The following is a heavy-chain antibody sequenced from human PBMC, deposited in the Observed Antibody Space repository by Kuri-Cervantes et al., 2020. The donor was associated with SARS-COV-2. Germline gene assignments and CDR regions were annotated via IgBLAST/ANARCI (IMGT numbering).Heavy chain of an antibody. V-gene: IGHV4-59*01. Sequence: SQTLSLTWAAYGGSFSGYYWSWIRQPPGKGLEWIGYIYYSGSTNYNPPLESRVTISVDTSKNQFSLKLSSVTAADTAVYYCSAVLNGQIWGGYFDYWGQGTLVTVSS. J-gene: IGHJ4*02. D-gene: IGHD3-9*01. CDR1: GGSFSGYY. CDR3: SAVLNGQIWGGYFDY. CDR2: IYYSGST.